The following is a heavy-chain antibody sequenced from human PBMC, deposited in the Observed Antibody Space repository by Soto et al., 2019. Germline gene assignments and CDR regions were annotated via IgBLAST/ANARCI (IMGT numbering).Heavy chain of an antibody. J-gene: IGHJ4*02. CDR3: AKSFTQLNVWRAYRHKTHFDY. CDR2: ISGAGDTT. Sequence: EVRLLESGGGLVQPGGSLRLSCEASGFTFSNYGMDWVRQAPGKGLEWISFISGAGDTTYYADSVKGRFIISRDNSKNTLYLQMNSLRAEDTAIYYCAKSFTQLNVWRAYRHKTHFDYWGQGALVTVTS. CDR1: GFTFSNYG. V-gene: IGHV3-23*01. D-gene: IGHD3-16*02.